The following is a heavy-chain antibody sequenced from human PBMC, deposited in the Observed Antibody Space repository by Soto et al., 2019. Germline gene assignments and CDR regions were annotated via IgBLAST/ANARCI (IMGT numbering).Heavy chain of an antibody. Sequence: ASVKVSCKASGYTFTSYAMHWVRQAPGQRLEWMGWINAGNGNTKYSQKFQGRVTITRDTSASTAYMELSSLRSEDTAVYYCARDCSSTSCYDNYYYYGMDAWGQGTTVTVSS. CDR2: INAGNGNT. CDR3: ARDCSSTSCYDNYYYYGMDA. CDR1: GYTFTSYA. D-gene: IGHD2-2*01. J-gene: IGHJ6*02. V-gene: IGHV1-3*01.